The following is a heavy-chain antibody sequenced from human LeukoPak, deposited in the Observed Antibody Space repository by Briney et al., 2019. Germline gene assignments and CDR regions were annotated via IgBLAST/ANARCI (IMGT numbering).Heavy chain of an antibody. J-gene: IGHJ4*02. CDR3: ASAKKYYDILTGNIYGGRFDY. D-gene: IGHD3-9*01. CDR2: IYYSGST. CDR1: GGSISSGDYY. V-gene: IGHV4-30-4*01. Sequence: SQTLSLTCTVSGGSISSGDYYWSWIRQPPGKGLEWIGYIYYSGSTYYNPSLKSRLTISVDTSKNQFSLRLSSVTAADTAVYYCASAKKYYDILTGNIYGGRFDYWGQGTLVTVSS.